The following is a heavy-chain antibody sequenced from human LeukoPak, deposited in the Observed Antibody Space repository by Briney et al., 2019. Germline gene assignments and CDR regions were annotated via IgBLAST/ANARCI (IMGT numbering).Heavy chain of an antibody. Sequence: GRSLRLSCAASGFTFDDYAMHWVRQAPGKGLEWVSGISWNSGSIGYADSVKGRFTISRDNAKNSLYLQMNSLRAEDMALYYCAKDRDGYNSYFDYWGQGTLVTVSS. CDR1: GFTFDDYA. J-gene: IGHJ4*02. CDR2: ISWNSGSI. D-gene: IGHD5-24*01. V-gene: IGHV3-9*03. CDR3: AKDRDGYNSYFDY.